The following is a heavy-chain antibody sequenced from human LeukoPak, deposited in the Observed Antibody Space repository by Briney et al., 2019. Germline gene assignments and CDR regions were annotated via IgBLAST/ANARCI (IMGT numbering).Heavy chain of an antibody. CDR1: GMIFNNHW. Sequence: PGGSLRLSCAASGMIFNNHWMHWIRQAPGKGLVWVARINKDGRSTTYAESVKGRFTISRDNAKNTLSLQMNSLRAEDTAVYYCARGAFYDFPWYYYMDVWGKGTTVTVSS. D-gene: IGHD3-3*01. CDR2: INKDGRST. J-gene: IGHJ6*03. CDR3: ARGAFYDFPWYYYMDV. V-gene: IGHV3-74*03.